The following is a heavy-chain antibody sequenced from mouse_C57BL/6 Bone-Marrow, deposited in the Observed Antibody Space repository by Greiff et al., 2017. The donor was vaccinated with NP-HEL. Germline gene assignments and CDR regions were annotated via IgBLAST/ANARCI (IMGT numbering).Heavy chain of an antibody. CDR2: IDPSDSET. Sequence: VKLQESGAELVRPGSSVKLSCKASGYTFTSYWMHWVKQRPIQGLEWIGNIDPSDSETHYNQKFKDKATVTVDKSSSTAYMQLSSLTSEDSAVYYCARGPMDYWGQGTSVTVSS. CDR3: ARGPMDY. CDR1: GYTFTSYW. J-gene: IGHJ4*01. V-gene: IGHV1-52*01.